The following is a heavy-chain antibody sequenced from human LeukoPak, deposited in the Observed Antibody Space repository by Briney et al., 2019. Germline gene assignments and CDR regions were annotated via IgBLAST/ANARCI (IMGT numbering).Heavy chain of an antibody. V-gene: IGHV4-39*01. J-gene: IGHJ4*02. CDR2: IYYSGST. CDR1: GGSLSSSSYY. D-gene: IGHD5-18*01. CDR3: ARXGLYXYGPXFDY. Sequence: PSETLSLTRTLSGGSLSSSSYYSGSSRHPPRKRLEWIGRIYYSGSTYYNPSLKRRVTISVDTSKNQFSLKLSSVTAADTPVYYCARXGLYXYGPXFDYWGQGTLVTVSS.